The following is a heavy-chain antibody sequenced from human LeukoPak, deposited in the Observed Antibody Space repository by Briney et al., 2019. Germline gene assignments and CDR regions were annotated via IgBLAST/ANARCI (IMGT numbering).Heavy chain of an antibody. J-gene: IGHJ1*01. D-gene: IGHD2-21*02. CDR3: AKEMVVTAIFQH. Sequence: GGSLRLSCAASGFTVSSYGMHWVRQAPGKGLEWVAVIWYDGSNKYYADSVKGRFTISRDNSKNTLYLQMNSLRAEDTAVYYCAKEMVVTAIFQHWGQGTLVTVSS. V-gene: IGHV3-33*06. CDR2: IWYDGSNK. CDR1: GFTVSSYG.